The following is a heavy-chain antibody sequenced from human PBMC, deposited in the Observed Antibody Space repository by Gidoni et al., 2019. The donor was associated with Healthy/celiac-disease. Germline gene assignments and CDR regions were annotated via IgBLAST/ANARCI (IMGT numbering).Heavy chain of an antibody. V-gene: IGHV1-69*01. CDR2: IIPIFGTA. CDR1: GGHFSSYA. Sequence: QVQLVQSGADVKKPGSSVKVSCKASGGHFSSYAISWVRQAPGQGLEWMGWIIPIFGTANYAQKFQGRVTITADESTSTAYMELSSLRSEDTAVYYCARGGYSYGYGYYFDYWGQGTLVTVSS. D-gene: IGHD5-18*01. J-gene: IGHJ4*02. CDR3: ARGGYSYGYGYYFDY.